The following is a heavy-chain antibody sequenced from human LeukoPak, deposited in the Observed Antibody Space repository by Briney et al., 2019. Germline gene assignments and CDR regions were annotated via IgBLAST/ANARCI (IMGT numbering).Heavy chain of an antibody. CDR3: AKDYAWGTAVYYFDY. CDR1: GFTFSSYG. D-gene: IGHD3-16*01. J-gene: IGHJ4*02. V-gene: IGHV3-30*02. Sequence: GSLRLSCAASGFTFSSYGMHCVRQAPGKGLEWVAFILYDGSNKYYADSVKGRFTISRDNSKNTLYLQMNSLRAEDTAVYYCAKDYAWGTAVYYFDYWGQGTLVTVSS. CDR2: ILYDGSNK.